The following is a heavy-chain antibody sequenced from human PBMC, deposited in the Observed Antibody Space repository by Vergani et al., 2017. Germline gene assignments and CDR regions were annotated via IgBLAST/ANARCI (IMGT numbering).Heavy chain of an antibody. V-gene: IGHV3-23*01. D-gene: IGHD1-26*01. CDR2: ISGSGVSA. CDR1: EFTFSNYA. CDR3: AKVDGSYSSVGAFDI. J-gene: IGHJ3*02. Sequence: EVQLLESGGGLVQPGGSLRLTCAASEFTFSNYAMNWVRQAPGKGLEWVSGISGSGVSAYYTDSVKGRFTISRDNSKNSLYLQMNSLRAEDMALYYCAKVDGSYSSVGAFDIWGQGTMVTVSS.